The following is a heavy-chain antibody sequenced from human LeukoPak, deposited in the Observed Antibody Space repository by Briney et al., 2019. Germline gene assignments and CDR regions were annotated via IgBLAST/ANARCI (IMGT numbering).Heavy chain of an antibody. J-gene: IGHJ3*02. CDR3: ASGKYYYDDSASVNRASRTAFHI. V-gene: IGHV4-59*12. CDR1: GDSTSGYF. Sequence: PSETLSLTCSVSGDSTSGYFWGWLRQSPGRAPEWLAYVYRSGQSDYNSSLRGRVTVSLDRSKTQVSLRLRSLTAADTAVYYCASGKYYYDDSASVNRASRTAFHIWAQGTMVLVSS. D-gene: IGHD3-22*01. CDR2: VYRSGQS.